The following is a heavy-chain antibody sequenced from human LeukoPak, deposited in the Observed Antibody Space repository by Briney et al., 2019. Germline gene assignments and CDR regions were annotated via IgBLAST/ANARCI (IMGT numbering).Heavy chain of an antibody. CDR3: ARTLGEYSSSWYWKGAFYIWFDP. Sequence: SQTLSLTCAISGDSVSSNSAAWNWIRQSPSRGLEWLGRTYYRSKWYNDYAVSVKSRITINPDTSKNQFSLQLNSVTPEDTAVYYCARTLGEYSSSWYWKGAFYIWFDPWGQGTLVTVSS. CDR2: TYYRSKWYN. D-gene: IGHD6-13*01. V-gene: IGHV6-1*01. J-gene: IGHJ5*02. CDR1: GDSVSSNSAA.